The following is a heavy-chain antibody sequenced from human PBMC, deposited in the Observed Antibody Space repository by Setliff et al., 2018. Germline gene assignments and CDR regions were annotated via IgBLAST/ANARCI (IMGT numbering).Heavy chain of an antibody. CDR3: ATPGRDDLDSPFEPFDI. CDR2: IYHRGRK. CDR1: GYSINSPFT. D-gene: IGHD3-3*01. J-gene: IGHJ3*02. Sequence: ETLSLTCAVSGYSINSPFTWGWIRQPPGKGLEWIATIYHRGRKYYNPSLQSRVSVSPDTSKNHFSLRLTSMTAADTAVYYCATPGRDDLDSPFEPFDIWGQGTMVTVSS. V-gene: IGHV4-38-2*01.